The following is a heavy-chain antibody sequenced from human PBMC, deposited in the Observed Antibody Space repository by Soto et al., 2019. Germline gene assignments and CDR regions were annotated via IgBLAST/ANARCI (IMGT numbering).Heavy chain of an antibody. CDR1: GFTFSDYY. CDR3: ARGRVADADYFDF. V-gene: IGHV3-11*05. J-gene: IGHJ4*02. D-gene: IGHD2-15*01. Sequence: QVQLVESGGGLVKPGGSLRLSCAVSGFTFSDYYMTWIRQAPGKGLEWVSYISSSTSHTNYADSVKGRFTISRDNAKNSLFLQMNSLRAEDTAVYYCARGRVADADYFDFWGQGTLVTVSS. CDR2: ISSSTSHT.